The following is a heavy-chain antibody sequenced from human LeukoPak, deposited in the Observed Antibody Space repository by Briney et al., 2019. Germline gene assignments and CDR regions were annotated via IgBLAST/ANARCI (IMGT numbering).Heavy chain of an antibody. CDR2: IRGSGGST. D-gene: IGHD1-7*01. CDR3: AKDRQSGLNWNYVPFDY. CDR1: GFTFSSYA. Sequence: HPGGSLRLSCAASGFTFSSYAMSWVRQAPGKGLEWVSAIRGSGGSTYYADSVKGRFTISRDNSKNTLYLQMNSLRAEDTAVYYCAKDRQSGLNWNYVPFDYWGQGTLVTVSS. J-gene: IGHJ4*02. V-gene: IGHV3-23*01.